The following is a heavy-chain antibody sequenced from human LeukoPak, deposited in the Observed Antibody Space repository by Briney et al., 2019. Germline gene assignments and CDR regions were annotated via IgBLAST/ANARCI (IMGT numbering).Heavy chain of an antibody. J-gene: IGHJ5*02. D-gene: IGHD3-10*01. CDR2: TYYRSKWYN. CDR1: GDSVSSNSAA. Sequence: SQTLSLTCAISGDSVSSNSAAWNWIRQSPSRGLEWLGRTYYRSKWYNDYAVSVKSRITINPDTSKNQFSLQLNSVTPEDTAVYYCAREGLYYYGSGRMGTPHDWFDPWGQGTLVTVSS. V-gene: IGHV6-1*01. CDR3: AREGLYYYGSGRMGTPHDWFDP.